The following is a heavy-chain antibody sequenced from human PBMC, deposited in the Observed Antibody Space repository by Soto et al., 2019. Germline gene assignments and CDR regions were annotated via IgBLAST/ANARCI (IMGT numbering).Heavy chain of an antibody. CDR2: LYYSGST. D-gene: IGHD2-15*01. V-gene: IGHV4-30-4*01. J-gene: IGHJ5*02. CDR1: GGSISSGDYY. CDR3: ARRYCSGGSSSSQRDWFDP. Sequence: SETLSLTCTVSGGSISSGDYYWSWIRQPPGKGLEWIGYLYYSGSTYYNPSLKSRVTISVDTSKNQFSLKLSSVTAADTAVYYSARRYCSGGSSSSQRDWFDPWGQGTLVTAAS.